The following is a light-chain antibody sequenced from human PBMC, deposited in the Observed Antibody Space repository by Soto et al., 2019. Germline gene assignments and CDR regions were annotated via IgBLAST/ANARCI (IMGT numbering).Light chain of an antibody. CDR1: QGISNY. J-gene: IGKJ3*01. V-gene: IGKV1-27*01. CDR3: QNYHSVPVT. Sequence: DIQMTQSPSSLSASVGDRVTITCRASQGISNYLAWYQQKPGKVPKLLIYAASTLQSGVPSRFSGSGSGTDFTLPISSLQPEDVATYYCQNYHSVPVTFGPGTKVDIK. CDR2: AAS.